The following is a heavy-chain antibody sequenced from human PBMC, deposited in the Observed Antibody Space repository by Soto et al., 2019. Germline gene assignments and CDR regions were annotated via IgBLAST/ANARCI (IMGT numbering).Heavy chain of an antibody. Sequence: EVQLVESGGGLVQPGGSLRLSCAASGFTFSSYWMHWVRQAPGKGLVWVSRINSDGSSTSYADSVKGRFTISRDNAKNTLYLQMNSLRAEDTAVYYCAREEMATIYWYFDLWGRGTLVTVSS. CDR3: AREEMATIYWYFDL. V-gene: IGHV3-74*01. CDR2: INSDGSST. CDR1: GFTFSSYW. J-gene: IGHJ2*01. D-gene: IGHD5-12*01.